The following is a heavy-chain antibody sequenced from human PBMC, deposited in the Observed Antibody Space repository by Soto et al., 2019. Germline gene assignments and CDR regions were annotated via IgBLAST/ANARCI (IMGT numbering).Heavy chain of an antibody. CDR3: ARVVVPAAMFYYGMDV. V-gene: IGHV4-31*03. CDR2: IYYSGST. Sequence: QVQLQESGPGLVKPSQTLSLTCTVSGGSISSGGYYWSWIRQHPGKGLEWIGYIYYSGSTYYNPSLKSRVTISVDTSKNQFSLKLSSVTAADTAVYYCARVVVPAAMFYYGMDVWGQGTTVTVSS. D-gene: IGHD2-2*01. J-gene: IGHJ6*02. CDR1: GGSISSGGYY.